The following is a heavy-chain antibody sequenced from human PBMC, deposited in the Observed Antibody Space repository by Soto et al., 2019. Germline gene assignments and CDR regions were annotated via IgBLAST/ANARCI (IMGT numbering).Heavy chain of an antibody. Sequence: SETLSLTCTVSGGSISSYYWSWIRQPPGKGMEWIGYIYYSGSTNYNTYLKSRVTISVDTAKNQFSLKLSSVTAADTAVYYCSRVPIAADGTFDYWGQGTLVTVSS. D-gene: IGHD6-13*01. J-gene: IGHJ4*02. CDR3: SRVPIAADGTFDY. CDR1: GGSISSYY. CDR2: IYYSGST. V-gene: IGHV4-59*01.